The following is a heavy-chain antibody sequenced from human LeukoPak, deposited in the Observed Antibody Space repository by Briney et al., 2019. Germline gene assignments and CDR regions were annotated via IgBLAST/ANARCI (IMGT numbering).Heavy chain of an antibody. Sequence: SETLSLTCAVYGGSFSGYYWSWIRQPPGKGLEWIGEINHSGSTNYNPSLKSRVTISVDTSKNQFSLKLSSVTAADTAVYCCASHEYSSSSHDYWGQGTLVTVSS. CDR3: ASHEYSSSSHDY. CDR1: GGSFSGYY. D-gene: IGHD6-6*01. J-gene: IGHJ4*02. CDR2: INHSGST. V-gene: IGHV4-34*01.